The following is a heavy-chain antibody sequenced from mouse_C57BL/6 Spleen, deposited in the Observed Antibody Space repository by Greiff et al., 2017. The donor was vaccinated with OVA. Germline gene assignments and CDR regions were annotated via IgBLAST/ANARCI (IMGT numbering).Heavy chain of an antibody. J-gene: IGHJ1*03. CDR3: ARNPVVAHYWYFDV. CDR2: IWSGGST. CDR1: GFSLTSYG. D-gene: IGHD1-1*01. V-gene: IGHV2-2*01. Sequence: QVQLKQSGPGLVQPSQSLSITCTVSGFSLTSYGVHWVRQSPGKGLEWLGVIWSGGSTDYNAAFISRLSISKDNSKSQVFFRMNSLQADDTAIYYCARNPVVAHYWYFDVWGTGTTVTVSS.